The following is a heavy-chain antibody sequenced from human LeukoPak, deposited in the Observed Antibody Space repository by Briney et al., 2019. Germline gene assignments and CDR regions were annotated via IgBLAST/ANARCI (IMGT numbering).Heavy chain of an antibody. CDR3: ATGNKYYYDSSGYYNNWFDP. CDR2: IIPIFGTA. D-gene: IGHD3-22*01. Sequence: ASVKVSCKASGGTFSSYAISWVRQAPGQGLEWMGGIIPIFGTANYAQKFQGRVTMTEDTSTDTAYMELSSLRSEDTAVYYCATGNKYYYDSSGYYNNWFDPWGQGTLVTVSS. CDR1: GGTFSSYA. J-gene: IGHJ5*02. V-gene: IGHV1-69*06.